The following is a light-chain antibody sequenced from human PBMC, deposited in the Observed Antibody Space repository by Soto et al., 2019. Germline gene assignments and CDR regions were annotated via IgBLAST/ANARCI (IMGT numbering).Light chain of an antibody. CDR3: QQYGSSGT. Sequence: EILIAQSPATLSVSPGERATLSCRASQSVSNNYLAWYQQKPGQAPRLLIYGASNRATGIPDRLSGSGSGTDFTLAIRRLQPEDFAVYYCQQYGSSGTFGQGTKVDIK. V-gene: IGKV3-20*01. J-gene: IGKJ1*01. CDR2: GAS. CDR1: QSVSNNY.